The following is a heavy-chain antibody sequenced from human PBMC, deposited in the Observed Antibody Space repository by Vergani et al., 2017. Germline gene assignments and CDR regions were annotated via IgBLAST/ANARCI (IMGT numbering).Heavy chain of an antibody. D-gene: IGHD6-25*01. Sequence: QVQLVQSGAEVKKPGSSVKVSCKASGGTFSSYAISWVRQAPGQGLEWMGGIIPIFGTANYAQKFQGRVTITADESTSTAYMELSSLRSEDTAVYYCARVVRSGWRQLGGYDAFDIWGQGTMVTVSS. CDR1: GGTFSSYA. J-gene: IGHJ3*02. CDR3: ARVVRSGWRQLGGYDAFDI. V-gene: IGHV1-69*01. CDR2: IIPIFGTA.